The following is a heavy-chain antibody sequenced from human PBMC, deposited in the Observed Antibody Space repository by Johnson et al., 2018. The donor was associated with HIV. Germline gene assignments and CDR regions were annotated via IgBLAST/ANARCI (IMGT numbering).Heavy chain of an antibody. J-gene: IGHJ3*02. Sequence: VQLVESGGGLVQPGGSLRLSCAASGFTVSSNYMSWVRQAPGKGLEWVSVIYSGGSTYYADSLKDRFTISRDNSKNTLYLQMNSLRAEDTAVYYCAKVRGDFWSGYYGGLNDAFDIWGQGTMVTVSS. V-gene: IGHV3-66*01. CDR3: AKVRGDFWSGYYGGLNDAFDI. CDR2: IYSGGST. D-gene: IGHD3-3*01. CDR1: GFTVSSNY.